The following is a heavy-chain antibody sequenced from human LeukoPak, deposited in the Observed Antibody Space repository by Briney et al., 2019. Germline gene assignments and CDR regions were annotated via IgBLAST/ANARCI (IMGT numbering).Heavy chain of an antibody. Sequence: ASVKVSCKASGYTFTSYGISWVRQAPGQGLEWMGWISAYNGNTNYAQKLQGRVTMTTDTSTSTAYMELRSLRSDDTAVYYCARKEGLYLDGYYGMDVWGQGTTVTVSS. CDR3: ARKEGLYLDGYYGMDV. V-gene: IGHV1-18*01. CDR1: GYTFTSYG. J-gene: IGHJ6*02. CDR2: ISAYNGNT. D-gene: IGHD5/OR15-5a*01.